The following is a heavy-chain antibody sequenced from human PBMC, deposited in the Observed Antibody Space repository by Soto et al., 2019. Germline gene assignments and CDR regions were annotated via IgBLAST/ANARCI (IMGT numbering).Heavy chain of an antibody. CDR1: GFTFSSYA. J-gene: IGHJ6*02. D-gene: IGHD2-15*01. CDR2: IDADGSSI. V-gene: IGHV3-74*01. Sequence: PGGSLRLSCADSGFTFSSYAVHWVRRDPGKGLVWVSRIDADGSSISYAGSVKGRFTISRDNSKNLLYLQMNSLRAGDTAVYYCAREFIVVADPGHYGMEVWGQGATVTVSS. CDR3: AREFIVVADPGHYGMEV.